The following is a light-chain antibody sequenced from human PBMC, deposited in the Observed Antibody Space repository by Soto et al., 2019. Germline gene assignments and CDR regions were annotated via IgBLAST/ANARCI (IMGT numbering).Light chain of an antibody. CDR2: DVA. CDR1: SSDIGGYNF. J-gene: IGLJ3*02. Sequence: QSALTQPASVSGYPGQSITISCTGTSSDIGGYNFVSWYQQHPGNAPNLIIYDVASRPSGVSDRFSGSKSGNAASLTISGLQAEDEALYYCNSYTTSGAIVFGGGTKVTVL. V-gene: IGLV2-14*03. CDR3: NSYTTSGAIV.